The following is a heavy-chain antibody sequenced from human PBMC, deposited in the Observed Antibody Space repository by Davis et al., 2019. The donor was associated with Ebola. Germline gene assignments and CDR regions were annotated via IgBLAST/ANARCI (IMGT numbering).Heavy chain of an antibody. CDR3: ARDASAAAGSFDY. D-gene: IGHD6-13*01. J-gene: IGHJ4*02. V-gene: IGHV1-8*01. CDR1: GYTFTSYD. Sequence: ASVKVSCKASGYTFTSYDINWVRQATGQGLEWMGWMNPNSGNTGYAQKFQGRVTMTRDTSTSTVYMELSSLRSEDTAVYYCARDASAAAGSFDYWGQGTLVTVSS. CDR2: MNPNSGNT.